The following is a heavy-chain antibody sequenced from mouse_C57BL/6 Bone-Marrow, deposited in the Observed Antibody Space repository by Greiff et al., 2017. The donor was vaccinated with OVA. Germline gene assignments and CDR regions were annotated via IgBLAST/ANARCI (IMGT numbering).Heavy chain of an antibody. CDR3: ASLDSSGYYYAMDY. Sequence: EVQRVESGGDLVKPGGSLKLSCAASGFTFSSYGMSWVRQTPDKRLEWVATISSGGSYTYYPDSVKGRFTISRDNAKNTLYLQMSSLKSEDTAMYYCASLDSSGYYYAMDYWGQGTSVTVSS. J-gene: IGHJ4*01. V-gene: IGHV5-6*01. CDR1: GFTFSSYG. D-gene: IGHD3-2*02. CDR2: ISSGGSYT.